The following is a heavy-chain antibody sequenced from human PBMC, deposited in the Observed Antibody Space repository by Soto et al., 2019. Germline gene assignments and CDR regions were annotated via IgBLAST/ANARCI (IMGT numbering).Heavy chain of an antibody. CDR2: ISGYNGNT. J-gene: IGHJ6*02. Sequence: ASVKVSCKASGYTFTSYGISWVRQAPGQGLEWMGLISGYNGNTNYAQKFQGRVTMTTDTSTNTAYMEVRSLRSDDTAVYYCASASITMIRGVPYYYYGVDVWGQGTRVTVSS. CDR1: GYTFTSYG. D-gene: IGHD3-10*01. V-gene: IGHV1-18*04. CDR3: ASASITMIRGVPYYYYGVDV.